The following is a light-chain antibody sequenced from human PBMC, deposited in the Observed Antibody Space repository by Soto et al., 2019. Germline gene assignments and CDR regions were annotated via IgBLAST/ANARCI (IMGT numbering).Light chain of an antibody. V-gene: IGKV3-15*01. CDR3: QQYNNWPRT. J-gene: IGKJ1*01. CDR1: QSVSTD. CDR2: GTS. Sequence: EVLMSQSLATLSVYPGERATLSCMASQSVSTDLAWYQHKPGQAPRLLIYGTSTRATGIPARFSGSGSGTDFTLAICSLQFEDFAVYYCQQYNNWPRTFGQGTKV.